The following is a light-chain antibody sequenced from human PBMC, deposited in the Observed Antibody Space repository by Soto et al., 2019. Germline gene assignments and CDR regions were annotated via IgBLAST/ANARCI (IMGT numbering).Light chain of an antibody. CDR3: QQRYSTPQT. J-gene: IGKJ1*01. V-gene: IGKV1-39*01. CDR2: AAS. Sequence: DIPMTQSPSSLSASVGDRVTITCRASQSISSYLNWYQQKPGKAPKLLIYAASSLQSGVPSRFSGSGSGTDFTLTISSLQPEDFATYYCQQRYSTPQTFGQGTKVDLK. CDR1: QSISSY.